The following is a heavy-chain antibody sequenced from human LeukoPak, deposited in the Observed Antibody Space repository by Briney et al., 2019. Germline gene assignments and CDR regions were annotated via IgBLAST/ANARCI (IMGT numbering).Heavy chain of an antibody. J-gene: IGHJ4*02. D-gene: IGHD3-10*01. CDR3: ARAERPYGSGSYVDY. CDR1: GYSFTSYW. CDR2: IYPGDSDT. Sequence: GESLQISCKGSGYSFTSYWIGWVRQMPGKGLEWMGIIYPGDSDTRYSPSFQGQVTISADKSISTAYLQWSSLKASDTAMYYCARAERPYGSGSYVDYWGQGTLVTVSS. V-gene: IGHV5-51*01.